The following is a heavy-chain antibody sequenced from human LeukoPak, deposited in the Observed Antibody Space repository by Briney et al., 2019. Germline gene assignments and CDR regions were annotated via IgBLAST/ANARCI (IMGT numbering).Heavy chain of an antibody. CDR2: ISYDGSNK. V-gene: IGHV3-30*18. CDR1: GFTFSTYG. J-gene: IGHJ4*02. Sequence: PGGSLRLSCAASGFTFSTYGMHWVRQAPGKGLERVAVISYDGSNKYYTDSVKGRFTISRDNSKNTLYLQMNSLRAEDTAVYYCAKASNGGSYYGVIIDYWGQGTLVTVSS. CDR3: AKASNGGSYYGVIIDY. D-gene: IGHD1-26*01.